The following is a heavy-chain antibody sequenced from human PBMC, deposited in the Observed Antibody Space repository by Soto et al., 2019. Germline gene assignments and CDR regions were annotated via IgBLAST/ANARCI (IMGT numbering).Heavy chain of an antibody. CDR1: GFSLSTSGVG. Sequence: SGPTLVXPTQTLXXTCTXXGFSLSTSGVGVGWIRQPPGKALEWLALIYWNDDKRYSPSLKSRLTINKDNSKNQVVLTMTNMDPVDTATYYCAHQYGVNDAFDIWGQGTMVTVSS. V-gene: IGHV2-5*01. CDR3: AHQYGVNDAFDI. D-gene: IGHD4-17*01. J-gene: IGHJ3*02. CDR2: IYWNDDK.